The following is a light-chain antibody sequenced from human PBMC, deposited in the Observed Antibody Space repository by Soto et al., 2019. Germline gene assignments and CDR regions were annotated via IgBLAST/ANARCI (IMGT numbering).Light chain of an antibody. J-gene: IGLJ1*01. CDR3: SSYTSSSTPYV. CDR1: SSDVGGYNY. V-gene: IGLV2-11*01. Sequence: QSALTQPRSVSGSPGQSVTISCTGTSSDVGGYNYVSWYQQYAGKTPKLLIYDVSKRPSGVPDRFSGSKSGNTASLSISGLQAEDEADYYCSSYTSSSTPYVFGTGTKLTVL. CDR2: DVS.